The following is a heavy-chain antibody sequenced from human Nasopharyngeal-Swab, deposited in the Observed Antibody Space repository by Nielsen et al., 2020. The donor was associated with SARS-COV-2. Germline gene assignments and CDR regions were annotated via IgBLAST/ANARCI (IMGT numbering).Heavy chain of an antibody. V-gene: IGHV1-69*13. CDR3: ARDDRIAAAGPFDY. J-gene: IGHJ4*02. D-gene: IGHD6-13*01. Sequence: SVKVSCKASGGTFSSYAISWVRQAPGQGLEWRGGIIPIFGTANYAQKFQGRVTITADESTSTAYMELSSLRSGDTAVYYCARDDRIAAAGPFDYWGQGTLVTVSS. CDR1: GGTFSSYA. CDR2: IIPIFGTA.